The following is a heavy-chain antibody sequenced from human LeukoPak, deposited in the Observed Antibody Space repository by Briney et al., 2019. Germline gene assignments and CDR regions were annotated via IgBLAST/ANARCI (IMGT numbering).Heavy chain of an antibody. CDR1: GYTFTGYY. Sequence: ASVKVSCKASGYTFTGYYMHWVRQAHGQGLEWMGWINPNSGGTNYAQKFQGWVTMTRDTSISTAYMELSRLRSDDTAVYYCARAVAQWELNWFDPWGQGTLVTVSS. J-gene: IGHJ5*02. CDR3: ARAVAQWELNWFDP. CDR2: INPNSGGT. D-gene: IGHD1-26*01. V-gene: IGHV1-2*04.